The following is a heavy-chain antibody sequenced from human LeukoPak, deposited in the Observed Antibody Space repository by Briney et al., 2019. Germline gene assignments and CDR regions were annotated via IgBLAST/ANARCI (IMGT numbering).Heavy chain of an antibody. Sequence: GGSLRLSCAASGFSFSVYWMHWVRQAPGKGPVWVSRIKTDGSITDYADSVKGRFTISRDNSKNTLYLQMNSLRAEDTAVYYCAKDSILLEYSYGLPDVWGKGTTVTISS. CDR2: IKTDGSIT. V-gene: IGHV3-74*01. CDR1: GFSFSVYW. J-gene: IGHJ6*04. D-gene: IGHD5-18*01. CDR3: AKDSILLEYSYGLPDV.